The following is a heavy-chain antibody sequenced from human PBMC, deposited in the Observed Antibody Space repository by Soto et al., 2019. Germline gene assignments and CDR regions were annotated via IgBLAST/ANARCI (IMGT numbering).Heavy chain of an antibody. D-gene: IGHD2-15*01. CDR3: ARLVVVAATPDY. J-gene: IGHJ4*02. V-gene: IGHV4-34*01. CDR2: INHSGST. Sequence: QVQLQQWGAGLLKPSETLSLTCAVYGGSFSGYYWSWIRQPPGKGLEWIGEINHSGSTNYNPSLKIRVTIAVDTSKNQFSLKLSSVTAADTAVYYCARLVVVAATPDYWGQGTLVTVSS. CDR1: GGSFSGYY.